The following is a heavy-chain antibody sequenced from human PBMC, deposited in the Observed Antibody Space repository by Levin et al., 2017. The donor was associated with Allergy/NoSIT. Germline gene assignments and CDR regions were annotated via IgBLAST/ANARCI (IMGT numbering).Heavy chain of an antibody. V-gene: IGHV3-7*01. CDR2: IKKDGSEA. D-gene: IGHD1-26*01. CDR1: GFTFSRYW. CDR3: ARDESVAQGEWYFDL. Sequence: PGGSLRLSCAGSGFTFSRYWISWVRQGPGKGLEWVANIKKDGSEAKYADSMKGRFTISRDNTKNSVYLQMNSLRVEDTAIYYCARDESVAQGEWYFDLWGRGTLVIVSS. J-gene: IGHJ2*01.